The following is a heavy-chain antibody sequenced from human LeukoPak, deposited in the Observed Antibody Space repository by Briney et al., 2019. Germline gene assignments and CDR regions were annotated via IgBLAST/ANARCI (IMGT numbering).Heavy chain of an antibody. CDR3: ARGPHFSLLWCGELGERYFDY. Sequence: ASVKVSCKASGYTFTSYDINWVRQATGQGLEWMGWMNPNSGNTGYAQKFQGRVTMIRNTSISTAYMELSSLRSEDTAVYYCARGPHFSLLWCGELGERYFDYWGQGTLVTVSS. V-gene: IGHV1-8*01. CDR1: GYTFTSYD. D-gene: IGHD3-10*01. CDR2: MNPNSGNT. J-gene: IGHJ4*02.